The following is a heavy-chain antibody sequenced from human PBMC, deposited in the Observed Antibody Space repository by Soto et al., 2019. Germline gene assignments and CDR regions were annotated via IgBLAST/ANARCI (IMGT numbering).Heavy chain of an antibody. J-gene: IGHJ3*01. D-gene: IGHD3-9*01. CDR3: ARVVLTITRGAFDA. Sequence: QVQLQASGPGLVKPSGTLSLTCAVSGGSISSSHWWTWVRQSPGKGLEYIGEISHSGTSNSNPSLKSRVTLSVDKSKSHFSLTLTSVTAADTAVYYCARVVLTITRGAFDAWGQGTLVIVSS. CDR2: ISHSGTS. V-gene: IGHV4-4*02. CDR1: GGSISSSHW.